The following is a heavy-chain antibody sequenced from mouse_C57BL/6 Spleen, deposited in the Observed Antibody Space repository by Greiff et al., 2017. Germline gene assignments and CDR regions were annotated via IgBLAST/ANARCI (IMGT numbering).Heavy chain of an antibody. Sequence: VQLQQPGPVLVKPGASVKMSCKASGYTFTDYYMNWVKQSHGKSLEWIGVINPYNGGTSYNQKFKGKATLTVDKSSSTAYMELNSLTSEDSAVYYCARGSNYGAMDYWGQGTSVTVSS. CDR1: GYTFTDYY. CDR3: ARGSNYGAMDY. V-gene: IGHV1-19*01. D-gene: IGHD2-5*01. CDR2: INPYNGGT. J-gene: IGHJ4*01.